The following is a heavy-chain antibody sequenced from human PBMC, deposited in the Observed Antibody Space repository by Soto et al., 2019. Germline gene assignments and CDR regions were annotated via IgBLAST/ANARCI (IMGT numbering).Heavy chain of an antibody. D-gene: IGHD5-18*01. CDR1: GFTFNFYG. Sequence: PGGSLRLSCDASGFTFNFYGMHWVRQAPGKGLEWVAVISYDGGDKYYADSVRGRFTISRDNTKNTVWLQMNSLRGEDTAVYYCAKERRYSFDALDLWGQGTLVTVSS. J-gene: IGHJ3*01. CDR3: AKERRYSFDALDL. V-gene: IGHV3-30*18. CDR2: ISYDGGDK.